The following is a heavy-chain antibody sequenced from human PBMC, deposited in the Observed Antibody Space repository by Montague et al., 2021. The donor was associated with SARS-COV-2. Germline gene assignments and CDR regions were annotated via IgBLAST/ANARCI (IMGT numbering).Heavy chain of an antibody. CDR2: IYYSGST. J-gene: IGHJ3*02. CDR3: ARGGGWMGNALDI. Sequence: SETLSLTCTVSGASISSYYWSWIRQPPGKGLEWIGYIYYSGSTNYNPSLKSRVTISVDTSKNQFSLKLSSVTAADTAVYYCARGGGWMGNALDIWGQGTMGTVSS. D-gene: IGHD6-19*01. V-gene: IGHV4-59*01. CDR1: GASISSYY.